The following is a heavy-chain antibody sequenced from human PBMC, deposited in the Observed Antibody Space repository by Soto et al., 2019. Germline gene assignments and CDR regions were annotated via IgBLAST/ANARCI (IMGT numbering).Heavy chain of an antibody. Sequence: GGSLRLSCAASGFTFDDYAMHWVRQAPGKGLEWVSGISWNSGSIGYADSVKGRFTISRDNAKNSLYLQMNSLRAEDTALYYCAKVTTGEIDAFDIWGQGTMVTVSS. CDR1: GFTFDDYA. V-gene: IGHV3-9*01. CDR3: AKVTTGEIDAFDI. D-gene: IGHD1-1*01. CDR2: ISWNSGSI. J-gene: IGHJ3*02.